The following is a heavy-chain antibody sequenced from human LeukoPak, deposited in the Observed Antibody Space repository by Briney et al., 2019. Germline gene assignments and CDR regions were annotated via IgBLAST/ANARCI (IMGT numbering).Heavy chain of an antibody. D-gene: IGHD3-9*01. J-gene: IGHJ4*02. CDR3: ASFPPLVIMGRDY. CDR2: IYHSGST. V-gene: IGHV4-38-2*02. Sequence: SETLPLTCTVSGYSISSGYYWGWIRQPPGKGLEWIGSIYHSGSTYYNPSLKSRVTISVDTSKNQFSLKLSSVTAADTAVYYCASFPPLVIMGRDYWGQGTLVTVSS. CDR1: GYSISSGYY.